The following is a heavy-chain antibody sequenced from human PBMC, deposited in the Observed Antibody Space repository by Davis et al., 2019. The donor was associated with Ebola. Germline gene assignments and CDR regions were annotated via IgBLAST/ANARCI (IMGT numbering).Heavy chain of an antibody. CDR1: GGSFSGYY. J-gene: IGHJ6*04. D-gene: IGHD2-2*01. Sequence: MPSETLSLTCAVYGGSFSGYYWSWIRQPPGKGLEWIGEINHSGSTNYNPSLKSRVTISVDTSKNQFSLKLSSVTAADTAVYYCARFAFLRYCSSTSCLMDVWGKGTTVTVSS. V-gene: IGHV4-34*01. CDR3: ARFAFLRYCSSTSCLMDV. CDR2: INHSGST.